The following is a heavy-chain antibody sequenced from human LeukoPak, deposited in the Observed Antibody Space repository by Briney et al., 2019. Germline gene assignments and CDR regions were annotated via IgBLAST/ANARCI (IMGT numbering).Heavy chain of an antibody. CDR3: ARVHYYDSSALDY. Sequence: SETLSLTCTVSGGSISTSSYYWGWIRQPPGKGLEWIGNIYYSGSTYYNPSLKSRVTISVDTSKNQISLNLSSVTAADTAVYYCARVHYYDSSALDYWGQGTLVTVSS. CDR1: GGSISTSSYY. J-gene: IGHJ4*02. D-gene: IGHD3-22*01. V-gene: IGHV4-39*07. CDR2: IYYSGST.